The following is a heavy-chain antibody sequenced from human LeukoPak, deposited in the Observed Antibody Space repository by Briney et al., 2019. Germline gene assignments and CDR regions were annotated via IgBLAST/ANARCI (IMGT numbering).Heavy chain of an antibody. Sequence: ASVKVSCTASGYTFTGHYLHLVRQAPGQGLEWMGWLNPNTGDTLYIQKFQGRVTMTGDTSISTAYMELSRLMSDDTAVYYCARIVLKTTGYFRLDYWGQGTLVTVSS. CDR2: LNPNTGDT. D-gene: IGHD3-9*01. CDR3: ARIVLKTTGYFRLDY. V-gene: IGHV1-2*02. J-gene: IGHJ4*02. CDR1: GYTFTGHY.